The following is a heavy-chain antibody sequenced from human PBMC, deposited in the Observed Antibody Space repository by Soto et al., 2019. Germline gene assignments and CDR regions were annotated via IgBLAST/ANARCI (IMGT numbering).Heavy chain of an antibody. V-gene: IGHV1-18*01. D-gene: IGHD3-22*01. Sequence: QVQLVQSGTDVQKPGASVKVSCKASGYTFTSYGISWVRQAPGQGLEWKGWISAYYGNTNYAQKLQGRVTMTTDTSTSTAYMELRSLRSDDTAVYYCARELTYYYDSSGYYYYDYWGQGTLVTVSS. J-gene: IGHJ4*02. CDR1: GYTFTSYG. CDR2: ISAYYGNT. CDR3: ARELTYYYDSSGYYYYDY.